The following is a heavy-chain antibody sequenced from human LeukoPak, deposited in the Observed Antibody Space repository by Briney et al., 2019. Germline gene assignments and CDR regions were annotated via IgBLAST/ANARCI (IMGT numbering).Heavy chain of an antibody. V-gene: IGHV1-18*01. CDR2: ISAYNGNT. J-gene: IGHJ4*02. D-gene: IGHD3-3*01. CDR1: GYTFTSYG. CDR3: ARVWSRKTPGFDY. Sequence: ASVKVSCKASGYTFTSYGISWVRQAPGQGLEWMGWISAYNGNTNYAQKLQGRVTMTTDTSTSTAYVELRSLRSDDTAVYYCARVWSRKTPGFDYWGQGTLVTVSS.